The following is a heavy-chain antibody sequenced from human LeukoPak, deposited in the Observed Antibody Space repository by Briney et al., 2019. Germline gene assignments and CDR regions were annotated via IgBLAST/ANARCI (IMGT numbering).Heavy chain of an antibody. CDR1: GYTFTSYG. Sequence: ASVKVSCKASGYTFTSYGISWVRQAPGQGLEWMGWISAYNGNTNYAQKLQGRVTMTTDTSTSTAYMELRSLRSDDTAVYYCAVAQDYYDSSGYYGDYWGQGTLVTVSS. CDR3: AVAQDYYDSSGYYGDY. J-gene: IGHJ4*02. CDR2: ISAYNGNT. V-gene: IGHV1-18*01. D-gene: IGHD3-22*01.